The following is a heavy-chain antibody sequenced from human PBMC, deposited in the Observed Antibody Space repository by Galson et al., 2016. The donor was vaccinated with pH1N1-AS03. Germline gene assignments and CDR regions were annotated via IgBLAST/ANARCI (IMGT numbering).Heavy chain of an antibody. J-gene: IGHJ3*02. CDR3: AGHENFGVDAIYAFDS. Sequence: SETLSLTCTVSGDSISGNNYYWVWIRQPPGQALEWIGSVYYSGTTYYNPSLKSRVTISVDPSTNQFSLDLNSVTVADTSVYYCAGHENFGVDAIYAFDSWGQGTMVTVSS. V-gene: IGHV4-39*01. CDR1: GDSISGNNYY. D-gene: IGHD3-3*01. CDR2: VYYSGTT.